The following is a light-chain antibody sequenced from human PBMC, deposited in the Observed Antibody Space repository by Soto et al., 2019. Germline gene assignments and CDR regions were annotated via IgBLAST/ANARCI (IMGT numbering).Light chain of an antibody. J-gene: IGKJ5*01. CDR3: QQRSNWPPRIT. V-gene: IGKV3-11*01. Sequence: EIVLTQSPATLSLSPGERATLSCRASQSVSSYLAWYQQKPGQAPRLLIYDASNRATGIPARFSGSGSGTDFTLTISSLEREDFAVYYCQQRSNWPPRITFGQGTRLEIK. CDR2: DAS. CDR1: QSVSSY.